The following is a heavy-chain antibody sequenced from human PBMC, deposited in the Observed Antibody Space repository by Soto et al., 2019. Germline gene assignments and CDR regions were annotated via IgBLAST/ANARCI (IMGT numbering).Heavy chain of an antibody. CDR3: AKPGQENGDHYDIGYFDL. D-gene: IGHD3-9*01. J-gene: IGHJ2*01. Sequence: QVQLVESGGGVVQPGRSLRLSCAASGIIFSTYGMHCVRQAPGTGLEWVAVISHDGSTIYYADSVKGRFTISRDNSKNTLFLQMSSMRAEDTAVDYCAKPGQENGDHYDIGYFDLWGRGTLVTVSS. V-gene: IGHV3-30*18. CDR1: GIIFSTYG. CDR2: ISHDGSTI.